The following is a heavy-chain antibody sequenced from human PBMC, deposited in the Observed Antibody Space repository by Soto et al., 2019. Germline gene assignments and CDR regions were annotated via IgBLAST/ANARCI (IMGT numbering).Heavy chain of an antibody. D-gene: IGHD3-10*01. V-gene: IGHV1-18*01. CDR2: ISVYNGNT. CDR1: GYTFTSYG. J-gene: IGHJ4*02. Sequence: QVQLVQSGAEVKKPGASVKVSCKASGYTFTSYGISWLRHAPGQGLEWMGWISVYNGNTNYAQKLQGRGTMTTDTSTSTAYMELRSLRSDDTAVYYCASGWFGEFVYYFDYWGQGTLVTVSS. CDR3: ASGWFGEFVYYFDY.